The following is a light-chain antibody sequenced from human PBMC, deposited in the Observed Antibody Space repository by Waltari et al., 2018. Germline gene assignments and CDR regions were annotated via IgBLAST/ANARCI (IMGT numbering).Light chain of an antibody. V-gene: IGLV3-21*03. CDR1: NIGSEH. CDR2: DDT. CDR3: QVWDSVSDHWV. Sequence: SFVLTQPPSVSVAPGRTAAITCGGDNIGSEHVNWYQQRPGQAPVLVIYDDTDRPSGIPGRFSGSNSGDTATLTISGVEAGDEAVYYCQVWDSVSDHWVFGGGVKLTVL. J-gene: IGLJ3*02.